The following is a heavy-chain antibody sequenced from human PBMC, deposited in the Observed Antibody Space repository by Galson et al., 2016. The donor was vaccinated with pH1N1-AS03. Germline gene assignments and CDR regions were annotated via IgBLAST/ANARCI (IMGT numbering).Heavy chain of an antibody. J-gene: IGHJ6*02. Sequence: QSGAEVTKPGESLKISCKGSENSFARHWIAWVRQMPGKGLESMGIIYPTDSDTRYSPSFQGRVTISADKSTDTAYLQWNNLKASDTATYYCARQPHSSVWRYGMGVWGQGTTVIV. CDR3: ARQPHSSVWRYGMGV. V-gene: IGHV5-51*01. CDR1: ENSFARHW. CDR2: IYPTDSDT. D-gene: IGHD6-19*01.